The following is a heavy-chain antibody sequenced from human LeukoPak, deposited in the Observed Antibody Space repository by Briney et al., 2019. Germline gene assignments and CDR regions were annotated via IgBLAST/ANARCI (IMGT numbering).Heavy chain of an antibody. J-gene: IGHJ4*02. CDR1: GFTFSSYA. CDR3: AKGTGDTGYYFDY. D-gene: IGHD7-27*01. V-gene: IGHV3-23*01. Sequence: GGSLRLSCAASGFTFSSYAINWVRQAPGKGLEWVSGIRVNDETYYADSVKGRFTISRDNSENTLYLQMGGLRAEDTAVYYCAKGTGDTGYYFDYWGQGTLVTVSS. CDR2: IRVNDET.